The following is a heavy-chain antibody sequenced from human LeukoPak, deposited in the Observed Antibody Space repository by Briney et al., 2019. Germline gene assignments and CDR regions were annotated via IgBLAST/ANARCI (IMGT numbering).Heavy chain of an antibody. CDR2: ISGSGGTT. V-gene: IGHV3-23*01. D-gene: IGHD6-19*01. Sequence: GGSLRLSCAASGFTFSSYAMSWVRQAPGKGLEWVSAISGSGGTTYYADSVKGRFTISKDNSNNTLYLQMNSLRAEDTAIYYCAKATSGWAYYAYDYWGQGTLVTVSS. CDR3: AKATSGWAYYAYDY. J-gene: IGHJ4*02. CDR1: GFTFSSYA.